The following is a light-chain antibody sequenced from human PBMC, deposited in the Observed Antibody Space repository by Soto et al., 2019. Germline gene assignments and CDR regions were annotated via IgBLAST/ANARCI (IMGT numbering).Light chain of an antibody. J-gene: IGKJ4*01. CDR2: GAS. Sequence: EIVMPQSPATLSVSPVERATLSCRASRNINRKLAWYQQKPGQPPRLLISGASTRATGIPARFSGSGSGTEFTLTISSLQSEDFAVYYCQQYYDYPPLIFGGGTKVEIK. CDR3: QQYYDYPPLI. V-gene: IGKV3-15*01. CDR1: RNINRK.